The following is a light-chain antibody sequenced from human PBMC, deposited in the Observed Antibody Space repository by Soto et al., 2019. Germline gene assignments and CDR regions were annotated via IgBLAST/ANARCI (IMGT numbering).Light chain of an antibody. J-gene: IGLJ3*02. Sequence: QSVLTQPPSASGTPGQRVPISCSGSSSNIGSNPVNWYQQVPGTAPKLLIYTDNQRPSGVPDRFSASKSGTSASLAISGLQSEDEADYYCAAWDDSLSGRVFGGGTKLTVL. CDR2: TDN. CDR3: AAWDDSLSGRV. V-gene: IGLV1-44*01. CDR1: SSNIGSNP.